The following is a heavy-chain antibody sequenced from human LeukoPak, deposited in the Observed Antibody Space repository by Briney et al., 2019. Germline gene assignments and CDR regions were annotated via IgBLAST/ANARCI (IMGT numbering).Heavy chain of an antibody. CDR3: ARRSEYYGDYFYFDY. CDR2: IYLGDSDT. D-gene: IGHD4-17*01. Sequence: GESLKISCKGSGYSFTSYWIGWVRQMSGKGLEWMGIIYLGDSDTRYSPSFQGQVTISADKSISTAYLQWSSLKASGTAMYYCARRSEYYGDYFYFDYWGQGTLVTVSS. V-gene: IGHV5-51*01. CDR1: GYSFTSYW. J-gene: IGHJ4*02.